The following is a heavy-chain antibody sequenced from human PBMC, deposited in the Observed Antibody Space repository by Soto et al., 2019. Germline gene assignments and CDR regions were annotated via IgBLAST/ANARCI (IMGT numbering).Heavy chain of an antibody. V-gene: IGHV3-23*01. CDR2: ISDSGGST. CDR3: ARGGLFSPLDY. CDR1: GFTFRSYA. D-gene: IGHD3-10*01. Sequence: GSLRLSCAASGFTFRSYAMSWVRRAPGKGLEWVSVISDSGGSTYYAGSVKGRFTISRDNSKNTLYLQMNSLRAEDTAVYYCARGGLFSPLDYWGQGTLVTVSS. J-gene: IGHJ4*02.